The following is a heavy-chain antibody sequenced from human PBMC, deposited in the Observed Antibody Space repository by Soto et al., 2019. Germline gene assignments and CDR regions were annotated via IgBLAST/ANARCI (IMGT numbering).Heavy chain of an antibody. Sequence: GASVKVSCKASGYTFTNYAMHWVRQAPGQRLEWMGWTNAGNGNTKYSQKFQGRVTITRDTSASTAYMELSSLRSEDTAVYYCARGLNGYLHYFDYWGQGTPVTVSS. CDR1: GYTFTNYA. V-gene: IGHV1-3*01. CDR2: TNAGNGNT. J-gene: IGHJ4*02. CDR3: ARGLNGYLHYFDY. D-gene: IGHD5-18*01.